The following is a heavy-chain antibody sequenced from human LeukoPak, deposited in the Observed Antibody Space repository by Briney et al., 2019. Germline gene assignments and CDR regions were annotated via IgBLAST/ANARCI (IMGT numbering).Heavy chain of an antibody. CDR2: IIPIFGTT. D-gene: IGHD3-22*01. CDR1: GGTFSSHG. V-gene: IGHV1-69*05. J-gene: IGHJ4*02. CDR3: ARRWPHSSGYYLFDY. Sequence: SVKVSCKTSGGTFSSHGFSWVRQAPGQGLEWMGGIIPIFGTTNYAQKFQGRVTITTDDSTSTGYMELSSLRSEDTAVYYCARRWPHSSGYYLFDYWGQGTLVTVSS.